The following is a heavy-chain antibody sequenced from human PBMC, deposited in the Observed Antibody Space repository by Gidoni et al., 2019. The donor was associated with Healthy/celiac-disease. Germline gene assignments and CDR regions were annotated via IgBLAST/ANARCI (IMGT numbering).Heavy chain of an antibody. Sequence: QVQLQQWGAGLLKLSETLSLTCAVYGGSFSGSYWSWIRQPPGKGLEWIGEINHSGSTNYNPSLKSRVTISVDTSKNQFSLKLSSVTAADTAVYYCARGLTRRVTYYYYYYGMDVWGQGTTVTVSS. J-gene: IGHJ6*02. CDR1: GGSFSGSY. V-gene: IGHV4-34*01. D-gene: IGHD5-18*01. CDR2: INHSGST. CDR3: ARGLTRRVTYYYYYYGMDV.